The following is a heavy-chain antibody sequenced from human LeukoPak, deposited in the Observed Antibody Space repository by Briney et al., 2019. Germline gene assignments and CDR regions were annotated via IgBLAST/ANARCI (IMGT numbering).Heavy chain of an antibody. V-gene: IGHV3-23*01. CDR1: GFTFSSYA. CDR3: AKDLTPWGAVAGSFDY. J-gene: IGHJ4*02. Sequence: GGSLRLSCAASGFTFSSYAMSWVRQAPGKGLEGVSAISGSGGSTYYADSVKGRFTISRDNSKNTLYLQMNSLRAEDTAVYYCAKDLTPWGAVAGSFDYWGQGTLVTVSS. CDR2: ISGSGGST. D-gene: IGHD6-19*01.